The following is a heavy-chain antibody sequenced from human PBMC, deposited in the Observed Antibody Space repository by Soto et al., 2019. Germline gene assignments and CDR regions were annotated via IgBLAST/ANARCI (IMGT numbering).Heavy chain of an antibody. CDR3: ARYGATSSSWTYKNNFDY. Sequence: GASVKVSCKASGGTFSSYAISWVRQAPGQGLEWMGGIIPIFGTANYAQKFQGRVTITADKSTSTAYMELSSLRSEDTAVYYCARYGATSSSWTYKNNFDYWGQGTLVTVSS. V-gene: IGHV1-69*06. CDR1: GGTFSSYA. J-gene: IGHJ4*02. D-gene: IGHD6-13*01. CDR2: IIPIFGTA.